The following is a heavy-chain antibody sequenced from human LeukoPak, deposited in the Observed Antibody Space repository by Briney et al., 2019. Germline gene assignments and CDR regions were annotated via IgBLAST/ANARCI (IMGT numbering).Heavy chain of an antibody. CDR3: ARVMEQLCDY. Sequence: XGSLXXSCAASGFTFSSYSMNWVRQAPGKGXEWVSYISSSSSTIYYADSVKGRFTISRDNAKNSLYLQMNSLRAEDTAVYYCARVMEQLCDYWGQGTLVTVSS. CDR2: ISSSSSTI. V-gene: IGHV3-48*01. CDR1: GFTFSSYS. J-gene: IGHJ4*02. D-gene: IGHD6-6*01.